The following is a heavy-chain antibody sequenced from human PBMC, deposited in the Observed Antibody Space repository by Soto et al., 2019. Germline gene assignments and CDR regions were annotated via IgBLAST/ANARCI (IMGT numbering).Heavy chain of an antibody. CDR2: INVYNGNT. CDR1: GYTFTSYA. Sequence: ASVKVSCKASGYTFTSYAISWVRQAPGQGLEWMGWINVYNGNTKYAQKFQGRVAMNTDTPTSTVYMELWSRTSDDTAVYYWARDGVATTTRIYGYWGQGTLVTVSS. J-gene: IGHJ4*02. D-gene: IGHD1-1*01. V-gene: IGHV1-18*01. CDR3: ARDGVATTTRIYGY.